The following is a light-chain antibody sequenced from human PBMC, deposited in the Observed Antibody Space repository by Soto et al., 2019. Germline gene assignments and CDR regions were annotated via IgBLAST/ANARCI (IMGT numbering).Light chain of an antibody. CDR3: QQYGSSPIT. CDR2: GAS. CDR1: QSVSSSY. J-gene: IGKJ5*01. Sequence: EIVLTQSPGTLSLSPGERATLSCRSSQSVSSSYLAWYQQKPGQAPSLLIYGASSRATGIPDRFSGSGSGTDFTLTISSLEPEDFAVYYCQQYGSSPITFGHGTRLEIK. V-gene: IGKV3-20*01.